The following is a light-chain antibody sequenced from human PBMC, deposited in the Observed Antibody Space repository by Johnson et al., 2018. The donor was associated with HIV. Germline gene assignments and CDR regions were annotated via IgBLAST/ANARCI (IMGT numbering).Light chain of an antibody. J-gene: IGLJ1*01. V-gene: IGLV3-16*01. CDR2: KDS. CDR1: ALPKKY. Sequence: VLTQPPSVSVSLGQMARITCSGEALPKKYAYWYQQKPGQFPVLVIYKDSERPSGSPERFSGSSSGTIVTLTISGVQAEDEADYSCLSEDSSAVRGYVFGTGTKVTVL. CDR3: LSEDSSAVRGYV.